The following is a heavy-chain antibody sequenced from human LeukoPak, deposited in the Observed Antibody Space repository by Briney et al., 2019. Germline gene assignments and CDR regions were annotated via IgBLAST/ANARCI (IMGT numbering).Heavy chain of an antibody. V-gene: IGHV1-2*02. Sequence: ASLRVSCKASVYTFTGYYMHWVRQTPGQGLEWVGWINPNSSVTNYAKKFQGRVTMTRDTSISTAYMELSRLRSDDTAVYYCASPYSSSWYSYFQHWGQGTLVTVST. D-gene: IGHD6-13*01. CDR1: VYTFTGYY. CDR2: INPNSSVT. J-gene: IGHJ1*01. CDR3: ASPYSSSWYSYFQH.